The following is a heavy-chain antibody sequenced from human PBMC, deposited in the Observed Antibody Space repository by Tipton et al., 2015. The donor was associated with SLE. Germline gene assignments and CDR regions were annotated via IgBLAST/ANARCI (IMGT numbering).Heavy chain of an antibody. CDR1: GGSISSGSYY. V-gene: IGHV4-61*02. Sequence: TLSLTCTVSGGSISSGSYYWSWIRQPAGKGLEWIGRIYTSGSTNYNPSLKSRVTISVGTSKNQFSLKLSSVTAADTAVYYCARDETYYDFWYFDLWGRGTLVTVSS. CDR3: ARDETYYDFWYFDL. J-gene: IGHJ2*01. CDR2: IYTSGST. D-gene: IGHD3-3*01.